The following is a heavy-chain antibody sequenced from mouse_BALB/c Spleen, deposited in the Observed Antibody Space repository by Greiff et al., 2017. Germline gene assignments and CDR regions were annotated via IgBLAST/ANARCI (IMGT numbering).Heavy chain of an antibody. CDR2: IRNKANGYTT. Sequence: EVMLVESGGGLVQPGGSLRLSCATSGFTFTDYYMSWVRQPPGKALEWLGFIRNKANGYTTEYSASVKGRFTISRDNSQSILYLQMNTLRAEDSATYYCARAYYGSSYDFDYWGQGTTLTVSS. CDR1: GFTFTDYY. V-gene: IGHV7-3*02. D-gene: IGHD1-1*01. J-gene: IGHJ2*01. CDR3: ARAYYGSSYDFDY.